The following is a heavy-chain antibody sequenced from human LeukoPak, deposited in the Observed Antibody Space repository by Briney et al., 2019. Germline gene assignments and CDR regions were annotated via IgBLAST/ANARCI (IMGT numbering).Heavy chain of an antibody. Sequence: SPTLSLTCTVPGGSMSSSSYYWGRVRQPPGKGLEWIGSFYYSGSTYYNPSLKSRVTISVDTSKNQFSLKLSSVTAADTAVYYCAKIRGYSYGSLDYWGQGTLVTVSS. CDR3: AKIRGYSYGSLDY. V-gene: IGHV4-39*01. CDR1: GGSMSSSSYY. J-gene: IGHJ4*02. D-gene: IGHD5-18*01. CDR2: FYYSGST.